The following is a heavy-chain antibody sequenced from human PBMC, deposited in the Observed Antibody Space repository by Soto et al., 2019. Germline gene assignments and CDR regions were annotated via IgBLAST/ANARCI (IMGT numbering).Heavy chain of an antibody. CDR2: ISASDPNT. Sequence: PGEPPKTSCKGPGYIFSNDWLAWARPMPGKGGEGMGSISASDPNTRDTPSVQGQVTISADKTINSAYLQWSSLNASDTAVYYFARRVAAHPDLDVWGQGALVTVSS. D-gene: IGHD6-6*01. J-gene: IGHJ4*02. CDR3: ARRVAAHPDLDV. V-gene: IGHV5-51*01. CDR1: GYIFSNDW.